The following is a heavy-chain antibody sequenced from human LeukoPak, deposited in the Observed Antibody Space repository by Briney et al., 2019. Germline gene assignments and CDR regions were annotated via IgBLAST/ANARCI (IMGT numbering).Heavy chain of an antibody. J-gene: IGHJ4*02. CDR2: ISYDRSNK. V-gene: IGHV3-30*18. CDR3: AKDSMPHRGYSYGVDY. Sequence: GGSLRLSCAASGLTFSSYGMHWVRQAPGKGLEWVAVISYDRSNKYYADSVKGRFTISRDNSKNTLYLQMNSLRAEDTAVYYCAKDSMPHRGYSYGVDYWGQGTLVTVSS. CDR1: GLTFSSYG. D-gene: IGHD5-18*01.